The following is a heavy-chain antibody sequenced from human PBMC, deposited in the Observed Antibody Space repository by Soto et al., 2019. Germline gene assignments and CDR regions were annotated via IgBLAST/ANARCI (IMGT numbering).Heavy chain of an antibody. CDR3: ARQRRGDRTNWFDP. CDR2: IYYSGST. V-gene: IGHV4-39*01. D-gene: IGHD2-21*02. CDR1: GGSISSSSYY. Sequence: SETLSLTCTVSGGSISSSSYYWGWIRQPPGKGLEWIGSIYYSGSTYYNPSLKSRVTISVDTSKNQFSLKLSSVTAADTAVYYCARQRRGDRTNWFDPWGQGTLVTVSS. J-gene: IGHJ5*02.